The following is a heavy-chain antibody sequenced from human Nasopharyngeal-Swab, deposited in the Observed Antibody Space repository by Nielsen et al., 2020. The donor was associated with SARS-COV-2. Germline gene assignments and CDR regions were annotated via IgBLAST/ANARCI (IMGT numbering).Heavy chain of an antibody. J-gene: IGHJ4*02. D-gene: IGHD6-19*01. CDR1: GFTFSSYG. V-gene: IGHV3-33*01. CDR3: ARDVPIAVAGTWGDY. Sequence: GGSLRLSCAASGFTFSSYGMHWVRQAPGKGLEWVAVIWYDGSNKYYADSVKGRFTISRDNSKNTLYLQMNSLRAEDTAVYYCARDVPIAVAGTWGDYWGQGTLVTVSS. CDR2: IWYDGSNK.